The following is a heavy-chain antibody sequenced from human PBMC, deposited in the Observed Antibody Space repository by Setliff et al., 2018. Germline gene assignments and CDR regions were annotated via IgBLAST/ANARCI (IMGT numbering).Heavy chain of an antibody. D-gene: IGHD5-18*01. V-gene: IGHV1-18*01. J-gene: IGHJ4*02. CDR1: GFTFKTYS. Sequence: GASVKVSCKASGFTFKTYSFSWIRQAPGQGLEWVGWISGYNGNTIYAQNFQGRVTMTTDASTNTAYMELRSLGSDDTAVYYCATFRGYTYGYDYRGQGTLVTVSS. CDR3: ATFRGYTYGYDY. CDR2: ISGYNGNT.